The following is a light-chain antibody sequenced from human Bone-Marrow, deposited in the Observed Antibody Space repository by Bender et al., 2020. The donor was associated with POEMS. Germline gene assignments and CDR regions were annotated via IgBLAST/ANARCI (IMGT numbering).Light chain of an antibody. CDR2: DVS. CDR1: SSDVGGYNY. J-gene: IGLJ1*01. Sequence: QSALTQPPSASGSPGQSVTISCTGTSSDVGGYNYVSWYQHHPGKAPKLMIYDVSSRPSGVSYRFSGSKSGNTASLTISGLQAEDEADYYCASYTNTGTYVFGTGTRVTVL. V-gene: IGLV2-14*03. CDR3: ASYTNTGTYV.